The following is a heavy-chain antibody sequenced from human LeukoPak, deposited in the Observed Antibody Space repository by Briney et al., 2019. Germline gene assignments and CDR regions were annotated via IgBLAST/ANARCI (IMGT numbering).Heavy chain of an antibody. Sequence: PSETLSLTCTVSGGSISSSSYYWGWIRQPPGKGLEWIGSIYYSGSTYYNPSLKSRVTISVDTSKNQFSLKLSSVTAADTAVCYCARLKWFGEPVSVPYYYGMDVWGQGTTVTVSS. J-gene: IGHJ6*02. CDR1: GGSISSSSYY. CDR2: IYYSGST. V-gene: IGHV4-39*01. CDR3: ARLKWFGEPVSVPYYYGMDV. D-gene: IGHD3-10*01.